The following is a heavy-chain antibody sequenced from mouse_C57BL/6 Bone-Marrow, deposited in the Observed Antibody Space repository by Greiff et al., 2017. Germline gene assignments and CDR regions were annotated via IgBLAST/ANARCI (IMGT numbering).Heavy chain of an antibody. CDR3: ERQRDPRTTKVVKNYYAMDY. CDR2: ISSGGSYT. V-gene: IGHV5-6*02. J-gene: IGHJ4*01. D-gene: IGHD1-1*01. Sequence: DVKLVESGGDLVKPGGSLKLSCAASGFTFSSYGMSWVRQTPDKRLEWVATISSGGSYTYYPDSVKGRFTISRDNAKNTLYLHMSSLKSEDTAMXYCERQRDPRTTKVVKNYYAMDYWGQGTSVTVSS. CDR1: GFTFSSYG.